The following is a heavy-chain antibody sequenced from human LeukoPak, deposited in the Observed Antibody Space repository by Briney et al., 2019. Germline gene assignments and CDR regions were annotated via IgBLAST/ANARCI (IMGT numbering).Heavy chain of an antibody. CDR2: ITSTSSYI. D-gene: IGHD1-26*01. CDR3: ARDPYSGNYGNYYYYYMDV. CDR1: GFTFSNYN. J-gene: IGHJ6*03. Sequence: GGSLRLSCAASGFTFSNYNMNWVRQAPGKGLEWVSSITSTSSYIYYADSVMGRFTISRDNAKNSLYLQMNSLRAEDTALYFCARDPYSGNYGNYYYYYMDVWGKGTTVTISS. V-gene: IGHV3-21*01.